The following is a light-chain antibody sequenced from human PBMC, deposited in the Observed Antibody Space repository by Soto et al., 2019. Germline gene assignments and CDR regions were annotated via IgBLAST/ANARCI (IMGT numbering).Light chain of an antibody. V-gene: IGKV1-39*01. CDR3: HEPFSPDVA. J-gene: IGKJ4*01. Sequence: DIHLTHSRSSLSAAVGDRVTITCRASQAIFTYLNWLHQKAGKAHEVLLYDASGLRRGVPSRFTGSGSAADFALTIASLEREDGGTYFFHEPFSPDVAFGEGTKV. CDR2: DAS. CDR1: QAIFTY.